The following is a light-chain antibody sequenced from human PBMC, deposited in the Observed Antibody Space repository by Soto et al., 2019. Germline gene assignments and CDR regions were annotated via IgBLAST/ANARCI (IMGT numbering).Light chain of an antibody. J-gene: IGKJ3*01. V-gene: IGKV3-20*01. CDR3: QQYGSSPL. Sequence: EIVLTQSPGTLSLSPGEKATLSCRASQSVSGSHLAWYQQKPGQAPRLLIYGASSRATGISDRFSGSGSGTDFTLTISRLEPEDFAVYYCQQYGSSPLFGPGTKVDIK. CDR2: GAS. CDR1: QSVSGSH.